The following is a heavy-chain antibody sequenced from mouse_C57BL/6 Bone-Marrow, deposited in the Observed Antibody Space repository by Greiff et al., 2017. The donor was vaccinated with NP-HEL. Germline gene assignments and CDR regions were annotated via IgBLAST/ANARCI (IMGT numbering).Heavy chain of an antibody. CDR1: GFTFSDYY. Sequence: EVKLEESGGGLVQPGGSLKLSCAASGFTFSDYYMYWVRQTPEKRLEWVAYISNGGGSTYYPDTVKGRFTISRDNAKNTLYLQMSRLKSEDTAMYYCARSLTVPWFAYWGQGTLVTVSA. CDR3: ARSLTVPWFAY. D-gene: IGHD4-1*01. V-gene: IGHV5-12*01. CDR2: ISNGGGST. J-gene: IGHJ3*01.